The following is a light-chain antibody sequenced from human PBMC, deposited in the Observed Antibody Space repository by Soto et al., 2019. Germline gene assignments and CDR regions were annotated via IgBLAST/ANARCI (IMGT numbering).Light chain of an antibody. Sequence: EMVLTQSPATLSLSPGDRATLSCRASQSVGRYLAWYQQRPGQAPRLLIYDSSNRVTGIPARFSGNGSGRDFTLTISSLEPEDFAVDYCQYHTAWPPYTFGQGTTLEI. V-gene: IGKV3-11*02. CDR2: DSS. CDR1: QSVGRY. CDR3: QYHTAWPPYT. J-gene: IGKJ2*01.